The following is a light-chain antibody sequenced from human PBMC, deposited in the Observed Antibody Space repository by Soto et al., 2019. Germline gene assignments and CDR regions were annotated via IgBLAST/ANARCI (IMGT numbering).Light chain of an antibody. CDR3: QQYDKRPPWT. J-gene: IGKJ1*01. CDR1: QSVTSSY. V-gene: IGKV3-15*01. Sequence: IVLAQSPGTLSLSPGGRATLSCRASQSVTSSYLAWYQQKPGQAPRLLIYGASTRATGIPARFSGSGSGTDFTLTISSLQSEDFAVYYCQQYDKRPPWTFGQGTKVDIK. CDR2: GAS.